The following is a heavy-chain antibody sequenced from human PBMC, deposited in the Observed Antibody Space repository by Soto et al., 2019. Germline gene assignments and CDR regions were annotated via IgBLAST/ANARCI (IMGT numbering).Heavy chain of an antibody. CDR1: GRSISDYY. J-gene: IGHJ4*01. CDR3: ARYGGTYYVY. V-gene: IGHV4-59*01. CDR2: ISYSGST. Sequence: PSETLPLTCSVSGRSISDYYWSWIRQPPGKGLEWIGFISYSGSTSYNPSFKSRVTMAVDTSKRQFSLKLTSVTAADTAVYYCARYGGTYYVYWG. D-gene: IGHD2-15*01.